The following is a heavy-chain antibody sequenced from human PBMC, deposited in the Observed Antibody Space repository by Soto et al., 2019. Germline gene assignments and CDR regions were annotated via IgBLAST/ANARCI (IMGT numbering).Heavy chain of an antibody. CDR3: SKNGTTWFAS. CDR1: GYSFHNSG. D-gene: IGHD1-1*01. Sequence: QVQLVQSGPELKKPGASVKVSCKTSGYSFHNSGISWVRQAPGQGLEWMGWISVLNGYAHYGQKFQGRVIMTADTFTSTAYMELRGLRSDDTAMYYCSKNGTTWFASWGQGTPVTVPS. CDR2: ISVLNGYA. J-gene: IGHJ5*01. V-gene: IGHV1-18*01.